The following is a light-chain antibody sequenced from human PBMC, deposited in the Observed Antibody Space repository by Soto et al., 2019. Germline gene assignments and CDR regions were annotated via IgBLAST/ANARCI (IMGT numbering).Light chain of an antibody. CDR1: QSVSSY. V-gene: IGKV3-11*01. CDR3: QQRSNWPVT. Sequence: EIVLTQSPGTLSLSPGQRETLSCRASQSVSSYLAWYQQKPGQAPRLLIYDASTRATGISARFSGSGSGTDFTLTISSLEPEDFAMYYCQQRSNWPVTFGQGTKVEVK. CDR2: DAS. J-gene: IGKJ1*01.